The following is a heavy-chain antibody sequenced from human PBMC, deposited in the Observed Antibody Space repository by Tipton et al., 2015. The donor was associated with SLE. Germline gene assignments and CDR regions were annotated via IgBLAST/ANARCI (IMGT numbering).Heavy chain of an antibody. CDR1: GGSISSHY. CDR3: ARDPLVAAGTGWFDP. Sequence: LRLSCTVSGGSISSHYWSWIRQPPGKGLEWIGYIYYSGTTNYNPSLKSRVTISVDTSKNQFSLKLSSVTAADTAIYYCARDPLVAAGTGWFDPWGQGTLVTVSS. D-gene: IGHD6-13*01. V-gene: IGHV4-59*11. J-gene: IGHJ5*02. CDR2: IYYSGTT.